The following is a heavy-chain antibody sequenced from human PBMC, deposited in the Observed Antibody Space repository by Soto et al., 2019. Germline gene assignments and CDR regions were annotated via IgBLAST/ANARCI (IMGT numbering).Heavy chain of an antibody. CDR3: TRGPSGDKVDF. V-gene: IGHV4-30-4*08. Sequence: SETLSLTCTVSGGSVSSVDWNWSWIRKTPGKGLEWIGHIYEGGRTYTNPSLMGRATISLDTSKNLFSLNLKSVTAADTAVYYCTRGPSGDKVDFWGQGLLVTVS. CDR1: GGSVSSVDWN. J-gene: IGHJ4*02. D-gene: IGHD2-21*01. CDR2: IYEGGRT.